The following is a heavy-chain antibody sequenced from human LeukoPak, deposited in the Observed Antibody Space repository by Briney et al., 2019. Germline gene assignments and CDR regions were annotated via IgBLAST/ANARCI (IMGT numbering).Heavy chain of an antibody. CDR3: ARRAGAYSHPYAY. D-gene: IGHD4/OR15-4a*01. J-gene: IGHJ4*02. V-gene: IGHV3-53*01. CDR1: GFTVSSNS. Sequence: GGSLRLTCTVSGFTVSSNSMSWVRQAPGKGLEWVSFIYSDNTHYSDSVKGRITISINNSNNTLYLQMNSLRAEDTAVYYCARRAGAYSHPYAYWGQGTLVTVSS. CDR2: IYSDNT.